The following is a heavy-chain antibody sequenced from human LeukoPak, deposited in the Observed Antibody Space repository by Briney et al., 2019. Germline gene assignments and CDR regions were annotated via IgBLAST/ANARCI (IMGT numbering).Heavy chain of an antibody. CDR1: GFTFSSYS. CDR3: ARDFAEQWLATHPTLFDY. J-gene: IGHJ4*02. D-gene: IGHD6-19*01. V-gene: IGHV3-21*01. CDR2: ISSSSSYI. Sequence: KPGGSLRLSCAASGFTFSSYSMNWVRQAPGKGLEWVSSISSSSSYIYYADSVKGRFTISRDNAKNSLYLQMNSLRAEDTAVYYCARDFAEQWLATHPTLFDYWGQGTLVTVSS.